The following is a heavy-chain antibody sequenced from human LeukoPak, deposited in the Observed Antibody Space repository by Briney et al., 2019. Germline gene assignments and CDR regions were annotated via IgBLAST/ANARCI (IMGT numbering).Heavy chain of an antibody. Sequence: GGSLRLSCTTSGFTFRSYNMNWVRQAPGKGLEWVSYITGGSTTIYYADSVKGRFTISRDNAKNSLYLQMNSLRAEDTAVYYCARDYSTVTTFFDYWGQGTLVTVSS. CDR1: GFTFRSYN. J-gene: IGHJ4*02. CDR2: ITGGSTTI. D-gene: IGHD4-17*01. V-gene: IGHV3-48*01. CDR3: ARDYSTVTTFFDY.